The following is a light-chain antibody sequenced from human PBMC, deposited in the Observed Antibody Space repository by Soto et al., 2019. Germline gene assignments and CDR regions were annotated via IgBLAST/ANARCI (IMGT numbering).Light chain of an antibody. J-gene: IGKJ4*01. V-gene: IGKV3-20*01. CDR2: GAS. CDR1: QSVSSSY. CDR3: QQYGSSPPIT. Sequence: EIVLTQSPGNLSLSPGERATLFCRASQSVSSSYLAWYQQKPGQAPRLLIYGASSRATGIPDRFSGSGSGTDFTLTISRLEPEDFAVYYCQQYGSSPPITFGGGTKVEIK.